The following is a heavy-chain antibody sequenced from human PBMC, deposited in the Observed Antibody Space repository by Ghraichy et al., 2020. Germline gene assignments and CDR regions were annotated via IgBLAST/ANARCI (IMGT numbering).Heavy chain of an antibody. D-gene: IGHD3-3*01. CDR2: IYYSGST. Sequence: SETLSLTCTVSGGSISSYYWSWIRQPPGKGLEWIGYIYYSGSTNYNPSLKSRVTMSVDTSKNQFSLKLSSVTAADTAVYYCARGDYDFWSGYYMGGFDPWGQGTLVTVSS. CDR1: GGSISSYY. J-gene: IGHJ5*02. CDR3: ARGDYDFWSGYYMGGFDP. V-gene: IGHV4-59*01.